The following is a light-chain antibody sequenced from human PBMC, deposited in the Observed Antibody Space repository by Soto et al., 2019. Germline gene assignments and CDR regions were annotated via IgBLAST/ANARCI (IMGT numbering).Light chain of an antibody. CDR3: QQYKDYPLT. CDR1: QDIINR. CDR2: AAS. J-gene: IGKJ4*01. V-gene: IGKV1-16*02. Sequence: DIHMTQSPSSLSASVGDRITITCRASQDIINRLVWFQQKPGKAPKSLIYAASNLQSGVPSKFSGSGSGTDFTLTISSLQPEDFATYYCQQYKDYPLTFGGGTRVESK.